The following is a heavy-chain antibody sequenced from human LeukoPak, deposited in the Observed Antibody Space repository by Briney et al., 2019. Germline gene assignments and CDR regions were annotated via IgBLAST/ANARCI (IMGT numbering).Heavy chain of an antibody. V-gene: IGHV3-7*01. CDR2: IKQDGSEK. D-gene: IGHD6-13*01. J-gene: IGHJ4*02. CDR3: ARDGKSAALDY. Sequence: GGSLRLSCAASGFRFSTYWMSWVRQAPGKGLEWVANIKQDGSEKCYVDSVKGRLTISRDNGKNSLYLQMNSLRAEDTAVYYCARDGKSAALDYWGQGTLVTVSS. CDR1: GFRFSTYW.